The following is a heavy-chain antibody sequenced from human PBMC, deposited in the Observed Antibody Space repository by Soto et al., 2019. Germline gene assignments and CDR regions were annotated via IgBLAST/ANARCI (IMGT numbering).Heavy chain of an antibody. D-gene: IGHD2-21*01. J-gene: IGHJ6*02. CDR3: TRIAPSYNMDV. CDR2: IRNKADNYAT. CDR1: GFTFSGSA. V-gene: IGHV3-73*02. Sequence: EVHLVESGGGLVQPGGSLRLSCAASGFTFSGSAMHWVRQASGKGLEWVGRIRNKADNYATAYTASVKGRFIISRDDSKYTAYLQMNSLQTEDTALYYCTRIAPSYNMDVWGQGTTVTVSS.